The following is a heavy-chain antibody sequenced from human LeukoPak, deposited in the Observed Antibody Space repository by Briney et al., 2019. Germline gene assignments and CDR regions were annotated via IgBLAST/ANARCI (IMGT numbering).Heavy chain of an antibody. CDR3: ARGVYDYVWGSYRYYFDY. D-gene: IGHD3-16*02. V-gene: IGHV4-30-4*07. Sequence: PSQTLSLTCAVSGGSISSGGYSWSWIRQPPGKGLEWIGYIYYSGSTYYNPSLKSRVTISVDTSKNQFSLKLSSVTAADTAVYYCARGVYDYVWGSYRYYFDYWGQGTLVTVSS. CDR2: IYYSGST. J-gene: IGHJ4*02. CDR1: GGSISSGGYS.